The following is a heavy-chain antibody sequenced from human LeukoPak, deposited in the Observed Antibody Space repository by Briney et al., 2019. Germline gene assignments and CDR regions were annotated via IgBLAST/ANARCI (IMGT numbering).Heavy chain of an antibody. CDR2: INHSGST. Sequence: NPSETLSLTCAVYGGSFSGYYWSWIPQPPGKGLEWIGEINHSGSTNYNPSLKSRVTISVDTSKNQFSLKLSSVTAADTAVYYCAGGRYGSGSRPFDYWGQGTLVTVSS. CDR3: AGGRYGSGSRPFDY. J-gene: IGHJ4*02. V-gene: IGHV4-34*01. CDR1: GGSFSGYY. D-gene: IGHD3-10*01.